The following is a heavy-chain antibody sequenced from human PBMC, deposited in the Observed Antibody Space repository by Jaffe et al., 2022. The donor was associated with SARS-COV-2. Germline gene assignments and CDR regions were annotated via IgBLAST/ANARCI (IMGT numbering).Heavy chain of an antibody. CDR2: IYPGDSDT. V-gene: IGHV5-51*01. CDR3: ARTEYYDFWSGTSLGAHFDY. J-gene: IGHJ4*02. D-gene: IGHD3-3*01. Sequence: EVQLVQSGAEVKKPGESLKISCKGSGYSFTSYWIGWVRQMPGKGLEWMGIIYPGDSDTRYSPSFQGQVTISADKSISTAYLQWSSLKASDTAMYYCARTEYYDFWSGTSLGAHFDYWGQGTLVTVSS. CDR1: GYSFTSYW.